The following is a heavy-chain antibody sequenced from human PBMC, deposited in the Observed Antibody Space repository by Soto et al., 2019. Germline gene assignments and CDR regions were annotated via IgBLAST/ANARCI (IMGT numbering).Heavy chain of an antibody. CDR3: ARDPPIFGVVIIYYFDY. J-gene: IGHJ4*02. V-gene: IGHV3-30-3*01. D-gene: IGHD3-3*01. CDR2: ISYDGSNK. Sequence: GGSLRLSCAASGFTFSSYAMHWVRQAPGKGLEWVAVISYDGSNKYYADSVKGRFTISRDNSKNTLYLQMNSLRAEDTAAYYCARDPPIFGVVIIYYFDYWGQGTLVTVSS. CDR1: GFTFSSYA.